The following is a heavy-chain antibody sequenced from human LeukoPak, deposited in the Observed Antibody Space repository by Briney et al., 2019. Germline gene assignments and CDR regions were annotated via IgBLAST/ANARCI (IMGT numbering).Heavy chain of an antibody. J-gene: IGHJ2*01. V-gene: IGHV3-21*01. D-gene: IGHD3-22*01. CDR3: ARDGYYDSSAFWYFDL. CDR2: ISSSSSYI. CDR1: GFTFSSYS. Sequence: GGSLRLSCAASGFTFSSYSMNWVRQAPGKGLEWVSSISSSSSYIYYADSVKGRFTISRDNAKNSLYLQMNSLRAEDTALYYCARDGYYDSSAFWYFDLWGRGTLVTVPS.